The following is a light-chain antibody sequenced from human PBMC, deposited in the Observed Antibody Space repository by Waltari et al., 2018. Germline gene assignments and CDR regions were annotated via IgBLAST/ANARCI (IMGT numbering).Light chain of an antibody. V-gene: IGLV1-40*01. CDR2: GNS. CDR1: SSNTGAGYG. Sequence: QSVLTQPPSVSGAPGPRVPIPCTGSSSNTGAGYGLHWYQQLPGTAPKVLIYGNSNRPSGVPDRFSGSKSGTSASLAITGLQAEDEADYYCQSYDSSLSGSVFGGGTKVTVL. CDR3: QSYDSSLSGSV. J-gene: IGLJ3*02.